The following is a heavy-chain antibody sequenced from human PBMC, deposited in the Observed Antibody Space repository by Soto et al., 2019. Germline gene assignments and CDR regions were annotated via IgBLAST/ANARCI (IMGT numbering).Heavy chain of an antibody. CDR2: IVVSSGNT. J-gene: IGHJ4*02. CDR3: AAPVLWYYDFWSGPATTDY. D-gene: IGHD3-3*01. CDR1: GYTFTGYY. V-gene: IGHV1-58*02. Sequence: ASVKVSCKASGYTFTGYYMHWVRQAPGQGLEWIGWIVVSSGNTNYAQKFQERVTITRDMSTSTAYMELSSLRSEDTAVYYCAAPVLWYYDFWSGPATTDYWGRGTLVTVSS.